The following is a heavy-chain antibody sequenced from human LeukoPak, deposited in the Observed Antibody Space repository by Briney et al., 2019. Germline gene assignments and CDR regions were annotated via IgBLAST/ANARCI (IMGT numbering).Heavy chain of an antibody. Sequence: PGGSLRLSCAASDFTVSSNYMSWVRQAPGKGLQWVANIKQDGSEKYYVDSVKGRFTISRDNAKNSVYLEMNSLRAEDTAVYYCGRSMDVWGQGTTVTVSS. J-gene: IGHJ6*02. CDR3: GRSMDV. CDR2: IKQDGSEK. V-gene: IGHV3-7*05. CDR1: DFTVSSNY. D-gene: IGHD1-14*01.